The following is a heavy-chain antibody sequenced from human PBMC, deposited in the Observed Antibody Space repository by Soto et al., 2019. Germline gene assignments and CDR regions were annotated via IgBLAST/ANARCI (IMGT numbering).Heavy chain of an antibody. V-gene: IGHV4-30-2*01. CDR1: GGSISSGGYS. Sequence: QLQLQESGSGLVKPSQTLSLTCAVSGGSISSGGYSWSWIRQPPGKGLEWIGYIYHSGSTYYNPSLKSRVTRSVDRSKNQFSLKLSSVAAADTAVYYCARGSDSSGYYTNDYWGQGTLVIVSS. CDR3: ARGSDSSGYYTNDY. D-gene: IGHD3-22*01. CDR2: IYHSGST. J-gene: IGHJ4*02.